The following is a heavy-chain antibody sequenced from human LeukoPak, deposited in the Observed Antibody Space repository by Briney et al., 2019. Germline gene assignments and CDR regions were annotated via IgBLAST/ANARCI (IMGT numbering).Heavy chain of an antibody. D-gene: IGHD2-15*01. CDR3: VREAGYCASVCLKSNWFDP. Sequence: GGSLRLSCAASGFPFSNHAMSWVRQPPGKGLEWVAAISNGNTYYADSVRGRFAISRDNSKNMVYLQMNSLRDEDTALYYCVREAGYCASVCLKSNWFDPWGQGTLVTVSS. CDR2: ISNGNT. J-gene: IGHJ5*02. V-gene: IGHV3-23*01. CDR1: GFPFSNHA.